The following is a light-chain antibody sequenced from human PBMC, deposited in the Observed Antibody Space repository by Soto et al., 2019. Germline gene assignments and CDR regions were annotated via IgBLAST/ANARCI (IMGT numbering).Light chain of an antibody. V-gene: IGKV1-5*03. Sequence: DVTMSHFASTLSGSVGDRVTITCRASQTISSWLAWYQQKPGKAPKLLIYKASTLKSGVPSRFSGSGSGTEFTLTISSLQPDDFATYYCQHYNSYSEAFGQGTKVDIK. CDR3: QHYNSYSEA. CDR2: KAS. CDR1: QTISSW. J-gene: IGKJ1*01.